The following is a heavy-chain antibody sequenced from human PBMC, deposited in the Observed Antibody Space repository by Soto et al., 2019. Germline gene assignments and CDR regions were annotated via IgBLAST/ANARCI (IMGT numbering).Heavy chain of an antibody. CDR3: AREGEHDIVATITPYDYGMDV. CDR2: IIPIFGTA. D-gene: IGHD5-12*01. J-gene: IGHJ6*02. CDR1: GGTFSSYA. Sequence: QVQLVQSGAEVKKPGSSVKVSCKASGGTFSSYAISWVRQAPGQGLEWMGGIIPIFGTANYAQKFQGRVTVPADESTGTAYMELSSLRSEETAVYYCAREGEHDIVATITPYDYGMDVWGQGTTGTVSS. V-gene: IGHV1-69*12.